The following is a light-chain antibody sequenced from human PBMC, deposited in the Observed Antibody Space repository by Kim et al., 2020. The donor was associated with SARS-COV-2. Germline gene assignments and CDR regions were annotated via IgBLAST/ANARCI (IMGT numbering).Light chain of an antibody. CDR2: VVS. CDR1: QSVANNY. Sequence: DIVLPQSPATLSLSPGETATLSCGASQSVANNYLSWYQQRPGLAPRLVIYVVSSRAGGVPDRFSGSGSGTDFALTISRLEPEDSAVYYCQQYGSSTITFGQGKRLEIK. CDR3: QQYGSSTIT. J-gene: IGKJ5*01. V-gene: IGKV3D-20*01.